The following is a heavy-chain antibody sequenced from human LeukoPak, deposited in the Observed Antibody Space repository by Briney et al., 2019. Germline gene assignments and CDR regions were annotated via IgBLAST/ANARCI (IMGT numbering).Heavy chain of an antibody. CDR2: ISSSSSTI. CDR3: ARSRGSSGSYPFDY. Sequence: AGGSLRLSCAASGFTFSSYSMNWVRQAPGKGLEWVSYISSSSSTICYAGSVKGRFTISRDNAKNSLFLQMNSLRAEDTAVYYCARSRGSSGSYPFDYWGQGTLVTVSS. J-gene: IGHJ4*02. V-gene: IGHV3-48*01. D-gene: IGHD1-26*01. CDR1: GFTFSSYS.